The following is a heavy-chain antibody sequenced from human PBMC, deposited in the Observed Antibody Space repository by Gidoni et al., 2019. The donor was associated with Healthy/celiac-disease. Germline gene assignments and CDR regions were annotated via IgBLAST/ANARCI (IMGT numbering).Heavy chain of an antibody. Sequence: EVQLVESGGGLVQPGRSLRLSCAASGFTCDAYAMHWVRQAPGKGLEWVSGISWNSGSIGYADSVKGRFTISRDNAKNSLYLQMNSLRAEDTALYYCAKIQTGYYYYYGMDVWGQGTTVTVSS. CDR2: ISWNSGSI. CDR1: GFTCDAYA. V-gene: IGHV3-9*01. CDR3: AKIQTGYYYYYGMDV. J-gene: IGHJ6*02.